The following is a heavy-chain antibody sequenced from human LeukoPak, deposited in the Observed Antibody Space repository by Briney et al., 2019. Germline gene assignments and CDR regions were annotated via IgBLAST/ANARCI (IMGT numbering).Heavy chain of an antibody. V-gene: IGHV1-46*01. Sequence: GASVEVSRKASGYTFTSYYMHWVRQAPGQGLEWMGIINPSGGSTSYAQKFQGRVTMTRDTSTSTVYMELSSLRSEDTAVYYCASLGPPDFWSGYYAFDIWGQGTMVTVSS. CDR2: INPSGGST. CDR1: GYTFTSYY. D-gene: IGHD3-3*01. J-gene: IGHJ3*02. CDR3: ASLGPPDFWSGYYAFDI.